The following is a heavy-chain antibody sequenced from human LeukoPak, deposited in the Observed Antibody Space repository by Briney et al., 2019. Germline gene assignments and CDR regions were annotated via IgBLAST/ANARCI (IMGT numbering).Heavy chain of an antibody. V-gene: IGHV1-2*02. D-gene: IGHD5-12*01. J-gene: IGHJ4*02. CDR1: GYTFTGFY. CDR3: ARDWFVDSGDDPFPFDY. Sequence: GASVKVSCKASGYTFTGFYIHWVRQAPGQGLEWMGWINPNSGGTNYAQKFQGRVTMTRDTSISTAYMELSRLTSDDTAIYNCARDWFVDSGDDPFPFDYWGQGALVSVSS. CDR2: INPNSGGT.